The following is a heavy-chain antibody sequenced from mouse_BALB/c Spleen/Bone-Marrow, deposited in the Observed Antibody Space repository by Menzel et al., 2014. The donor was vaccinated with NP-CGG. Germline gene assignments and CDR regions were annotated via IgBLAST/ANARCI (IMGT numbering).Heavy chain of an antibody. J-gene: IGHJ1*01. CDR2: INPDSSTI. V-gene: IGHV4-1*02. CDR3: ARPGYYGYQDV. CDR1: GFDFSGYW. D-gene: IGHD1-2*01. Sequence: EVMLVESGGGLVQPGGSLKLSCAASGFDFSGYWMTWVRQAPGKGLEWIGEINPDSSTINYTPSLKDKFIISRDNAKNALYLQMSKVRSEDTALYYCARPGYYGYQDVWGAGTTVTVSS.